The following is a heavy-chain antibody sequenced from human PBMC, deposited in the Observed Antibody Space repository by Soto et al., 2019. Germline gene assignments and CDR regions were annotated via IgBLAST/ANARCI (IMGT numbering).Heavy chain of an antibody. Sequence: GGSLRLSCAASGFTFSSYAMSWVRQAPGKGLEWVSAISGSGGSTYYADSVKGRFTISRDNSKNTLYLQMNGLRAEDTAVYYCAKEYYYDSSGYYGDAFDIWGQGTMVTVSS. V-gene: IGHV3-23*01. D-gene: IGHD3-22*01. CDR2: ISGSGGST. CDR1: GFTFSSYA. CDR3: AKEYYYDSSGYYGDAFDI. J-gene: IGHJ3*02.